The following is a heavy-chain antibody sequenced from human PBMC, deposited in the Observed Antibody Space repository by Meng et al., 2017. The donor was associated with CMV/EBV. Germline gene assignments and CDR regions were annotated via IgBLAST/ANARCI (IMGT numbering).Heavy chain of an antibody. CDR2: ISSSSSTI. Sequence: GESLKISCAASGFTFSSYSMNWVRQAPGKGLEWVSYISSSSSTIYYADSVKGRFTISRDNAKNSLYLQMSSLRAEDTAVYYCARVTMGIRLGDTSGLDYWGQGTLVTVSS. V-gene: IGHV3-48*04. CDR1: GFTFSSYS. J-gene: IGHJ4*02. CDR3: ARVTMGIRLGDTSGLDY. D-gene: IGHD3-16*01.